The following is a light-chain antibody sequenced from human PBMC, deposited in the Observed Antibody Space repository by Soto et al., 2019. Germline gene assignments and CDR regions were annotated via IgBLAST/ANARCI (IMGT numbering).Light chain of an antibody. J-gene: IGLJ3*02. CDR1: SSDVGGFNY. CDR3: SAWDDSLNAWV. CDR2: EVS. Sequence: QSALTQPASVSGSPGQSITISCTGTSSDVGGFNYVSWYQQHPGKAPKLMIYEVSHRPSGVSNRFSGSKSGNTASLTISGLQAEDEADYYCSAWDDSLNAWVFGGGTKLTVL. V-gene: IGLV2-14*01.